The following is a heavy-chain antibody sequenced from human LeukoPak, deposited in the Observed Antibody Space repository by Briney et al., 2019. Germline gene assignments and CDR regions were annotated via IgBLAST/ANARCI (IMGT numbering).Heavy chain of an antibody. CDR2: ISYDGSNK. D-gene: IGHD3-9*01. Sequence: GGSLGLSCAASGFTFSSYAMHWVRQAPGKGLEWVAVISYDGSNKYYADSVKGRFTISRDNSKNTLYLQMNSLRAEDTAVYYCARSGRYFALGVWGKGTTVTVSS. CDR1: GFTFSSYA. V-gene: IGHV3-30-3*01. CDR3: ARSGRYFALGV. J-gene: IGHJ6*04.